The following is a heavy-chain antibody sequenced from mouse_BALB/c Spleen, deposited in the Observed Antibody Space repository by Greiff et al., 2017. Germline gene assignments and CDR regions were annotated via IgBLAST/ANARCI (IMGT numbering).Heavy chain of an antibody. Sequence: DVKLVESGGGLVQPGGSLRLSCAPSGFTFTDYYMSWVRQPPGKALEWLGFIRNKANGYTTEYSASVKGRFTISRDNSQSILYLQMNTLRAEDIATYYCARDCYYGSSFDYWGQGTTLTVSS. D-gene: IGHD1-1*01. CDR3: ARDCYYGSSFDY. J-gene: IGHJ2*01. V-gene: IGHV7-3*02. CDR2: IRNKANGYTT. CDR1: GFTFTDYY.